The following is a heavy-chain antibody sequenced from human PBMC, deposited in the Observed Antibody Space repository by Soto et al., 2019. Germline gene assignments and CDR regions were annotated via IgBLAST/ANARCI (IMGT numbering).Heavy chain of an antibody. CDR1: GYTFIKYA. CDR2: INADKGDT. D-gene: IGHD5-12*01. Sequence: ASVKVSCKASGYTFIKYAMHWVRQAPGQRPEWMGWINADKGDTKNSQKFQGRVTFTGDTSATTTYMELNSLRSEHTAVYYCARGFRPVATTVYDAFDIWG. V-gene: IGHV1-3*01. J-gene: IGHJ3*02. CDR3: ARGFRPVATTVYDAFDI.